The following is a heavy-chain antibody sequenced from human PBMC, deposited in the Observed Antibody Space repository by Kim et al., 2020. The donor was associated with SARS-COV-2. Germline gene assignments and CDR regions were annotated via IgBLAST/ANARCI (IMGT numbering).Heavy chain of an antibody. D-gene: IGHD2-15*01. CDR3: ARGSGYFDY. J-gene: IGHJ4*02. V-gene: IGHV1-69*02. Sequence: GIANYAQKFQGRVTITADKSTSTAYMELSSLRSEDTAVYYCARGSGYFDYWGQGTLVTVSS. CDR2: GIA.